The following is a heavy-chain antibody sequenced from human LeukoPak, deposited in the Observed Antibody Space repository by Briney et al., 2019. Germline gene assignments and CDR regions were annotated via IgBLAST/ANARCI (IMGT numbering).Heavy chain of an antibody. J-gene: IGHJ4*02. CDR3: ARGDDNGDYEAID. D-gene: IGHD4-17*01. Sequence: ASVKVSCKASGYTFTSYYMHWVRQAPGQGLEWMGIINPSGGSTSYAQKFQGRVTMTRDMCTSTVYMELSSLRSDDTAVYYCARGDDNGDYEAIDWGQGTLVTVSS. CDR2: INPSGGST. CDR1: GYTFTSYY. V-gene: IGHV1-46*01.